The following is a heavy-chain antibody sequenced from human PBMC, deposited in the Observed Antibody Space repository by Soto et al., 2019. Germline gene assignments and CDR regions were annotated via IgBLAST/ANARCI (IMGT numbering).Heavy chain of an antibody. V-gene: IGHV4-59*01. Sequence: SETLSLTCTVSGASISSYYLSWIRQPPGKGLEWIGYLYYSGSTKYNPSLKSRVTISVDTSKNQFSLKLSSVTAADTAVYYCARLDFWSGYYGGETYYSNYMDVWAQGTTVTVSS. CDR2: LYYSGST. D-gene: IGHD3-3*01. J-gene: IGHJ6*03. CDR1: GASISSYY. CDR3: ARLDFWSGYYGGETYYSNYMDV.